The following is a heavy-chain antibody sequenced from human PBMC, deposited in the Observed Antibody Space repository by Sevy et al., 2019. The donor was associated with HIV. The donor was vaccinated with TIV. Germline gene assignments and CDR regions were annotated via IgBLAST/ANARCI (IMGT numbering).Heavy chain of an antibody. J-gene: IGHJ4*02. D-gene: IGHD6-13*01. V-gene: IGHV3-72*01. CDR1: GFTFSDHY. CDR2: TRNKADGSTT. Sequence: GGSLRLSCVASGFTFSDHYMEWVRQAPGKGLEWVGRTRNKADGSTTEYAATVKGRFTISRVESKNSLYVQMNSLKAEDTAVYYCATHAGIAAAGRVFDYWGQGTLVTVSS. CDR3: ATHAGIAAAGRVFDY.